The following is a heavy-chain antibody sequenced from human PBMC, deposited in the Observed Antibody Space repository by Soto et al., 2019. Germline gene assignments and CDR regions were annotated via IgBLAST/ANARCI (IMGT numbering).Heavy chain of an antibody. CDR3: ARHGTVGLRYFDWLSPFGY. Sequence: SETLSLTCTVSGGSISSSSYYWGWIRQPPGKGLEWIGSIYYSGSTYYNPSLKSRVTISVDTSKNQFSLKLSSVTAADTAVYYCARHGTVGLRYFDWLSPFGYWGQGTLGTVS. CDR2: IYYSGST. D-gene: IGHD3-9*01. V-gene: IGHV4-39*01. J-gene: IGHJ4*02. CDR1: GGSISSSSYY.